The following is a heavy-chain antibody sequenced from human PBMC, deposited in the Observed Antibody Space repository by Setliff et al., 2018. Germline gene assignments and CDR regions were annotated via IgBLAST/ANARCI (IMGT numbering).Heavy chain of an antibody. CDR1: GYTFSTYA. CDR3: ARGSRFGTIVYRGDYYLDV. Sequence: ASVKVSCKGSGYTFSTYAIIWMRQAPGQGLEWMGWINANTGNPSYAQGFTGRFVFSLDTSVSTAYLQISSLKAEDTAIYYCARGSRFGTIVYRGDYYLDVWGKGTTVTVSS. CDR2: INANTGNP. V-gene: IGHV7-4-1*02. D-gene: IGHD3-10*01. J-gene: IGHJ6*03.